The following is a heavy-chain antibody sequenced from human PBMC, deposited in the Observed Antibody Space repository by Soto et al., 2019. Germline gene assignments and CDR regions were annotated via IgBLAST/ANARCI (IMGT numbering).Heavy chain of an antibody. Sequence: EVQLVESGGGLVQPGGSLRLSCAASGFRFSTFWMHWVRQAPGKGLVWVSRINNDGSSTNYADSVKGRFTISRDNAKNTLYLQMCSLRAEDTAVYYCARVDSGERYRDYFYYYYGMDVWGQGTAVTVSS. D-gene: IGHD7-27*01. J-gene: IGHJ6*02. CDR3: ARVDSGERYRDYFYYYYGMDV. CDR2: INNDGSST. CDR1: GFRFSTFW. V-gene: IGHV3-74*01.